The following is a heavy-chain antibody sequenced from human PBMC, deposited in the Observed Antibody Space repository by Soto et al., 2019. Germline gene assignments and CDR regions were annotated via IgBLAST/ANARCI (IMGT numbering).Heavy chain of an antibody. V-gene: IGHV3-23*01. CDR3: AKGPYYYDSSGYYEYYFQH. D-gene: IGHD3-22*01. J-gene: IGHJ1*01. Sequence: PGGSLRLSCAASGFTFSSYAMSWVRQAPGKGLEWVSAISGSGGSTYYADSVKGRFTISRDNSKNTLYLQMNSLRAEDTAVYYCAKGPYYYDSSGYYEYYFQHWGQGTLVTVSS. CDR1: GFTFSSYA. CDR2: ISGSGGST.